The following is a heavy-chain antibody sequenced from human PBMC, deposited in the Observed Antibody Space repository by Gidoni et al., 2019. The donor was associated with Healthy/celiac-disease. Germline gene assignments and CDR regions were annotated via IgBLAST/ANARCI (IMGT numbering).Heavy chain of an antibody. Sequence: EVQLVESGGGLVKPGGSLRLSCAASGFTFSNAWMSWVRQAPGKGLEWVGRIKSKTDGGTTDYAAPVKGRFTISRDDSKNTLYLQMNSLKTEDTAVYYCTTESWLDSSGYYPVDYWGQGTLVTVSS. CDR1: GFTFSNAW. J-gene: IGHJ4*02. CDR2: IKSKTDGGTT. CDR3: TTESWLDSSGYYPVDY. V-gene: IGHV3-15*01. D-gene: IGHD3-22*01.